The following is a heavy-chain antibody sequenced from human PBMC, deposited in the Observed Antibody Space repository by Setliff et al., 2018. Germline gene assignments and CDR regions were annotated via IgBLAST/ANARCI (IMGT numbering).Heavy chain of an antibody. CDR3: AREVVGAPSAFDI. CDR1: GFSFSSYG. CDR2: IWFDGSYK. Sequence: GGSLRLSCAASGFSFSSYGMHWVRQAPGKGLEWVAVIWFDGSYKKYADSVKGRFTISRDNARDSLFLQMNTLRAEDTAVYYCAREVVGAPSAFDIWGQGTMVTVSS. D-gene: IGHD1-26*01. J-gene: IGHJ3*02. V-gene: IGHV3-33*01.